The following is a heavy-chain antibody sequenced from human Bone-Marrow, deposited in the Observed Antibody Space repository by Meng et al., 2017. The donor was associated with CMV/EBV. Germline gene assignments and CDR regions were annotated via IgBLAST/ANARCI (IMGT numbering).Heavy chain of an antibody. V-gene: IGHV3-9*01. J-gene: IGHJ4*02. CDR1: GFTFDDHA. Sequence: SLKISCAASGFTFDDHAMHWVRQAPGKGLEWVSGINWNGDSIVYADSVKGRFTISRDNAKNSLYLQMNSLRAEDTALYYCAKRRYSGSSGYFDYWGQGTLVTVSS. CDR3: AKRRYSGSSGYFDY. D-gene: IGHD1-26*01. CDR2: INWNGDSI.